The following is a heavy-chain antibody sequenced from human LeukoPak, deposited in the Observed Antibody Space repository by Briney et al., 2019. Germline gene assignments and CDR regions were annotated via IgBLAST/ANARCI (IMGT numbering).Heavy chain of an antibody. Sequence: GRSLRLSCAASGFTFWSYAMSWVRQAPGKGLEWVSAISGSGGSTYYADSVKGRFTISRDNSKNTLYLQMNSLRAEDTAVYYCARDVKVRGFGELRPGRVMDVWGQGTTVTVSS. CDR2: ISGSGGST. D-gene: IGHD3-10*01. V-gene: IGHV3-23*01. J-gene: IGHJ6*02. CDR1: GFTFWSYA. CDR3: ARDVKVRGFGELRPGRVMDV.